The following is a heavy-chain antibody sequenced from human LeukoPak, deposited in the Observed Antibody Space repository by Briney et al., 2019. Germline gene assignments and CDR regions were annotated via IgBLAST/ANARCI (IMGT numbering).Heavy chain of an antibody. CDR3: ARGPEKWHWTYYHYMDI. CDR2: IFYNGST. D-gene: IGHD1-1*01. Sequence: SETLSLTCTVSGGSMTSHYWSWVRQPAGRGLEWIAYIFYNGSTNYNPSLKSRVTISIDTSNNQFSLKLTSVTSADTAVYYCARGPEKWHWTYYHYMDIWGKGATVTVSS. V-gene: IGHV4-59*11. J-gene: IGHJ6*03. CDR1: GGSMTSHY.